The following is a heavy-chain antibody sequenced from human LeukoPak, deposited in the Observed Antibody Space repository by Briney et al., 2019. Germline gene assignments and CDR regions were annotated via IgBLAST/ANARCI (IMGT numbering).Heavy chain of an antibody. V-gene: IGHV4-59*01. J-gene: IGHJ5*02. CDR1: GDSISSEY. CDR3: SRFSFGRNWFDP. D-gene: IGHD3-10*01. CDR2: INYSGTT. Sequence: SETLSLTCTVSGDSISSEYWTWIRQPPGQGLEWIAYINYSGTTNYNPSLKSRVTISMDTPKNQFSLNLSSVTAADTAVYYCSRFSFGRNWFDPWGQGTLVTVSS.